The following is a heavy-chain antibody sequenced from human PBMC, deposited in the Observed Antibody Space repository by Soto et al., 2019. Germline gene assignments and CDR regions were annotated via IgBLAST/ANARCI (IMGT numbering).Heavy chain of an antibody. V-gene: IGHV1-46*01. J-gene: IGHJ6*02. CDR1: GYTFTSYY. Sequence: QVQLVQSGAEVKKPGASVKVSCKASGYTFTSYYMHWVRQAPGQGLEWMGIINPSGGSTSYAQKFQGRVTMTRDTSTSTVYMELSSLRSEDTAVYYCAKAVGYCSSSSCRDYYYYYGMDVWGQGTTVTVSS. CDR2: INPSGGST. CDR3: AKAVGYCSSSSCRDYYYYYGMDV. D-gene: IGHD2-2*01.